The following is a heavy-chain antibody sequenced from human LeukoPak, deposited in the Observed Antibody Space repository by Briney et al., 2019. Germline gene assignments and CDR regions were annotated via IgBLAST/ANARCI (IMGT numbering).Heavy chain of an antibody. CDR3: ARNSRVASTSGLNY. Sequence: EASVKVSCKVSGGTFSSYPISWVRQAPGQGLEWMGEITPIFGEVQNAEKFQGRVTITADEPTSTVYMELTSLRLDDTAMYYCARNSRVASTSGLNYWGQGTLVTVSS. CDR1: GGTFSSYP. J-gene: IGHJ4*02. V-gene: IGHV1-69*13. D-gene: IGHD5-12*01. CDR2: ITPIFGEV.